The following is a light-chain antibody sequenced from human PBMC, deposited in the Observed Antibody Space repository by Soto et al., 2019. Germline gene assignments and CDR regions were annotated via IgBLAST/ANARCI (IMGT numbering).Light chain of an antibody. CDR1: SSDVGAFNY. V-gene: IGLV2-14*01. CDR2: EVT. Sequence: QSVFTQPSSVFGSPGQSITISCSGTSSDVGAFNYVSWYQHHPVKAPKLLIYEVTNRPSGVYNRFSGSKSGNTASLNISGLHAEDEADYYCSSYTSLSTLVFGTGTKATVL. CDR3: SSYTSLSTLV. J-gene: IGLJ1*01.